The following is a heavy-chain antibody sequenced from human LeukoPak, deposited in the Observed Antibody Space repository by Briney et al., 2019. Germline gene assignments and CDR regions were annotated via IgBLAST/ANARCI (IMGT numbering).Heavy chain of an antibody. CDR2: IYYSGST. D-gene: IGHD4-17*01. CDR1: GGSISSYY. Sequence: SETLSLTCTVSGGSISSYYWSWIRQPPGKGLEWIGYIYYSGSTNYNPSLKSRVTISVDTSKNQFSLKLSSVTAADTAVYYCARSLDNYGDYYYGMDVWGQGTTVTVSS. V-gene: IGHV4-59*01. CDR3: ARSLDNYGDYYYGMDV. J-gene: IGHJ6*02.